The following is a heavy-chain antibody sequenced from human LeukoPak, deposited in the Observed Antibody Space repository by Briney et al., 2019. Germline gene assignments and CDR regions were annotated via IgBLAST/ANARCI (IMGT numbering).Heavy chain of an antibody. Sequence: PSETLSLTCAVYGGSFSGYYWSWIRQPPGKGLEWIGEINHSGSTNYNPSLKSRVTISVDTSKNQFSLKLSSVTAADTAVYYCARDSTGWGQGTLVTVFS. J-gene: IGHJ4*02. CDR3: ARDSTG. CDR2: INHSGST. D-gene: IGHD2-8*02. V-gene: IGHV4-34*01. CDR1: GGSFSGYY.